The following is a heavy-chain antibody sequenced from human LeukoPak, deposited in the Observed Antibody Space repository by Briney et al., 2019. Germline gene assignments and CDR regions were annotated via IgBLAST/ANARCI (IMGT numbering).Heavy chain of an antibody. CDR1: GYTFTNYY. CDR3: ASNRRRYGDYGFLSS. V-gene: IGHV1-46*01. Sequence: ASVKVSCKASGYTFTNYYLHWVRQAPGQGLEWMGILNPDGGSRNYAQKFQGRVTFTRNTSIRTAYMELSSLRSEDTAVYYCASNRRRYGDYGFLSSWGQGTLVTVSS. D-gene: IGHD4-17*01. J-gene: IGHJ4*02. CDR2: LNPDGGSR.